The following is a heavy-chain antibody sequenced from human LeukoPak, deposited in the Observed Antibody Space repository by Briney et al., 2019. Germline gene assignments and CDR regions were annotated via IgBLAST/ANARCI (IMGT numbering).Heavy chain of an antibody. V-gene: IGHV4-59*08. CDR3: ARHFWQNYDAFDI. D-gene: IGHD3-3*01. CDR2: IYYSGST. Sequence: PSETLSLTCTVSGGSISSYYWSWIRQPPGKGLEWIGYIYYSGSTNYNPSLKSRVSISVDTSKNQFSLKLTSVTAADTAVYYCARHFWQNYDAFDIWGQGTMVTVS. CDR1: GGSISSYY. J-gene: IGHJ3*02.